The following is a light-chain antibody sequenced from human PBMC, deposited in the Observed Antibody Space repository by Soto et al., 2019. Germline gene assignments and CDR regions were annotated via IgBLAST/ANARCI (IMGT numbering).Light chain of an antibody. CDR1: QSVSSY. V-gene: IGKV3-11*01. CDR2: DAS. CDR3: QQRSNWPHS. J-gene: IGKJ2*01. Sequence: EIVSTQSPATLSLSPGERATLSCRASQSVSSYLAWYQQKPGQAPRLLINDASKRATGIPARFSGSGSGTDFTLTISSLEPEDSAVYYCQQRSNWPHSFGQGTKLEIK.